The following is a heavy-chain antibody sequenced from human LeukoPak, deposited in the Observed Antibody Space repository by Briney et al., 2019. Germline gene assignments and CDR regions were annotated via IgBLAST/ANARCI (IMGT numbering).Heavy chain of an antibody. Sequence: SETLSLTCIVSGGSFSSGNYYWSWIRQPPGKGLEWIGYIYYSGSTNYNPSLKSRVTISVDTSKNQFSLKLSSVTAADTAVYYCARGSRGYTYGWGQGTLVTVSS. J-gene: IGHJ4*02. D-gene: IGHD5-18*01. V-gene: IGHV4-61*01. CDR2: IYYSGST. CDR1: GGSFSSGNYY. CDR3: ARGSRGYTYG.